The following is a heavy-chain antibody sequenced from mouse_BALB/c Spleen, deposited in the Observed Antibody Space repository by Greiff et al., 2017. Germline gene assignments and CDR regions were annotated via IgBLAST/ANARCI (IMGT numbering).Heavy chain of an antibody. J-gene: IGHJ4*01. V-gene: IGHV5-6-4*01. CDR1: GFTFSSYT. CDR2: ISSGGSYT. CDR3: TRYDYDENYAMDY. Sequence: EVKVEESGGGLVKPGGSLKLSCAASGFTFSSYTMSWVRQTPEKRLEWVATISSGGSYTYYPDSVKGRFTISRDNAKNTLYLQMSSLKSEDTAMYYCTRYDYDENYAMDYWGQGTSVTVSS. D-gene: IGHD2-4*01.